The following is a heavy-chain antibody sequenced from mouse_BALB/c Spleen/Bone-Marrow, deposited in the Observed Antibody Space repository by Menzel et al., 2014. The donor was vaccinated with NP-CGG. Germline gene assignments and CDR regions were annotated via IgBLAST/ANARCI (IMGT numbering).Heavy chain of an antibody. CDR2: ISDDGGNN. D-gene: IGHD4-1*01. CDR1: GFTFSDYY. J-gene: IGHJ4*01. CDR3: ARETGPRAMDY. V-gene: IGHV5-4*02. Sequence: VQLKESGGGLVKPGGSLKLSCAASGFTFSDYYMFWVRQTPEKRPEWVATISDDGGNNYYRDSVKGRFTISRDNAKNKLNLQMSSLKSEDTATYQCARETGPRAMDYWGQGTSVTVSS.